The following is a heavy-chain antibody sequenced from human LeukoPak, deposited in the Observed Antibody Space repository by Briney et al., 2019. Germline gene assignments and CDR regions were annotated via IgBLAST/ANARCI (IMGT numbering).Heavy chain of an antibody. D-gene: IGHD6-6*01. CDR2: INTNTGNP. CDR1: GYTFTGYY. CDR3: AREYSSSSRWDYYYYMDV. J-gene: IGHJ6*03. Sequence: ASVKVSCKASGYTFTGYYMHWVRQAPGQGLEWMGWINTNTGNPTYAQGFTGRFVFSLDTSVSTAYLQISSLKAEDTAVYYCAREYSSSSRWDYYYYMDVWGKGTTVTVSS. V-gene: IGHV7-4-1*02.